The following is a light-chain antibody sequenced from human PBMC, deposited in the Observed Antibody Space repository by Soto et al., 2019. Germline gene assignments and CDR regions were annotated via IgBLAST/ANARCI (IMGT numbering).Light chain of an antibody. CDR2: LDSDGSH. V-gene: IGLV4-69*01. Sequence: QSVLTQSPSASASLGASVTLTCTLSIGHSTYAIAWHQQQPGTGPRYLMKLDSDGSHTKGDGIPDRFSGSSSGAERYLTISILQSEDEADYYCQTWVTRPPIVFGGGTKLTVL. CDR3: QTWVTRPPIV. CDR1: IGHSTYA. J-gene: IGLJ2*01.